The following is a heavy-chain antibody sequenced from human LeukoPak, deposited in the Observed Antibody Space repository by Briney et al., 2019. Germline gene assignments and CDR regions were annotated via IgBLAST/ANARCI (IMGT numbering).Heavy chain of an antibody. J-gene: IGHJ4*02. V-gene: IGHV1-69*05. CDR3: ARVDGSPDY. D-gene: IGHD2-15*01. CDR2: IIPIFGTA. Sequence: ASVKVSCKASGGTFSSYAISWVRQAPGQGLEWMGGIIPIFGTANYAQKFQGRVTITTDESTSTAYMELNTLRSEDTAVYFCARVDGSPDYWGQGTLVTVSS. CDR1: GGTFSSYA.